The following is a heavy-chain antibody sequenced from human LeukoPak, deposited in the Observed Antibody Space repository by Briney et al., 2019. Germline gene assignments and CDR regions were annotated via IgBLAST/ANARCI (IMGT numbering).Heavy chain of an antibody. D-gene: IGHD3-10*01. V-gene: IGHV3-48*01. CDR2: ISSSSSTI. J-gene: IGHJ4*02. CDR1: GFTFSSYS. Sequence: GGSLRLSCAASGFTFSSYSMNWVRQAPGKGLEWVSYISSSSSTIYYADSVKGRFTISRDNAKNSLYLQMNSLRAEDTAVYYCARGFRTHLSLWEVRGTIGYWGQGTLVTVSS. CDR3: ARGFRTHLSLWEVRGTIGY.